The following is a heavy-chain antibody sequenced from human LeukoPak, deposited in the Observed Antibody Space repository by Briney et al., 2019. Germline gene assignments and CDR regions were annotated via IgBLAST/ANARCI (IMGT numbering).Heavy chain of an antibody. J-gene: IGHJ5*02. V-gene: IGHV3-23*01. CDR3: AKEDRIQLERRRGWFDP. CDR1: GFTFSSYA. CDR2: ISGSGGST. Sequence: GGSLRLSCAASGFTFSSYAMSWVRQAPGKGLEWVSAISGSGGSTYYADSVKGRFTISRDNSKNTLYLQMNSLRAEDTAVYYCAKEDRIQLERRRGWFDPWGQGTLVTVSS. D-gene: IGHD1-1*01.